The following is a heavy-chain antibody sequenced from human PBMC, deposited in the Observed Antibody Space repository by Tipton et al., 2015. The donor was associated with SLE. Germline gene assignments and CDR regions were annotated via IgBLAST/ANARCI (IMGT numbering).Heavy chain of an antibody. CDR2: IYYSGST. CDR1: GGSISSSGYY. J-gene: IGHJ4*02. V-gene: IGHV4-39*07. D-gene: IGHD6-13*01. CDR3: ARVGIAAPGYFDY. Sequence: TLSLTCTVSGGSISSSGYYWGWIRQPPGKGLEWIGSIYYSGSTNYNPSLKSRVTILVDTSKNQFSLKLSSVTAADTAVYYCARVGIAAPGYFDYWGQGTLVTVSS.